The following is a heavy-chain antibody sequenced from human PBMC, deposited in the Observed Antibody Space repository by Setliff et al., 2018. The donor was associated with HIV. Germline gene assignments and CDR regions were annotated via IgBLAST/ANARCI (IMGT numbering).Heavy chain of an antibody. CDR1: GGRFRTYA. Sequence: GASVKVSCKASGGRFRTYAISWVRQAPGQGLEWMGGIIPVFGTTNYALKFQGRVTITADESTGTAYMELSSLRSEDTAVYYCARDGLLVAGIRFDYWGQGTLVTVSS. D-gene: IGHD6-19*01. J-gene: IGHJ4*02. CDR3: ARDGLLVAGIRFDY. V-gene: IGHV1-69*13. CDR2: IIPVFGTT.